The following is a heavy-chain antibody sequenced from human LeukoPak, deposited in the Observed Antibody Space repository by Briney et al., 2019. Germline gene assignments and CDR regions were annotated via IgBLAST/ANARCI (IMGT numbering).Heavy chain of an antibody. CDR3: ARGDGCSSTSCPTYYYCMDV. CDR2: IIPIFGTA. CDR1: GGTFSSYA. V-gene: IGHV1-69*06. Sequence: SVKVSCKASGGTFSSYAISWVRQAPGQGLEWMGGIIPIFGTANYAQKFQGRVTITADKSTSTAYMELSSLRSEDTAVYYCARGDGCSSTSCPTYYYCMDVWGKGTSVTVSS. J-gene: IGHJ6*03. D-gene: IGHD2-2*01.